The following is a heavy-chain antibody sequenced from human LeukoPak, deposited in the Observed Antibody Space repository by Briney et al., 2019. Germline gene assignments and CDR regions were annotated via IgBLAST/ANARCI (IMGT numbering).Heavy chain of an antibody. J-gene: IGHJ4*02. CDR3: ATARERNSVYSSLDY. CDR1: GYTFTGYY. Sequence: ASVKVSCKASGYTFTGYYIHWVRQAPGQGLELMGWINPNSGGTNYAQKFQGRVTMTRDTSISTAYMELSSLRSDDTAVYYRATARERNSVYSSLDYWGQGTLVTVSS. D-gene: IGHD5/OR15-5a*01. V-gene: IGHV1-2*02. CDR2: INPNSGGT.